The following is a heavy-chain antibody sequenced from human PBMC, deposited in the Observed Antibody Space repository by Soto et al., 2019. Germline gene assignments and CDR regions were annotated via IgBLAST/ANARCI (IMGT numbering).Heavy chain of an antibody. Sequence: PGGSLRLSCSASGFPFSFYAMHWVRQAPGKGLEYVSGITFNEDTTHYANSVKGRFTISRDNSKNILYLQMRSLRVEDTAIYYCVKDAWENDAYWGQGTLVTVSS. CDR1: GFPFSFYA. CDR2: ITFNEDTT. D-gene: IGHD1-1*01. J-gene: IGHJ4*02. CDR3: VKDAWENDAY. V-gene: IGHV3-64D*08.